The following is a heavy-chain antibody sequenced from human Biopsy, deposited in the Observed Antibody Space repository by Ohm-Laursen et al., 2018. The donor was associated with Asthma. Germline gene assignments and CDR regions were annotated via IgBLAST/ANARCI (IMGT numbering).Heavy chain of an antibody. Sequence: GTLSLTCTVYGGYLTGHYWNWIRQPPGKGLEWIGEIDQSGYTNYNPSLKSRATISADTSKNQFHLNLSSVAAADTAVYFCARAAITGIRGWFDPWGQGTQVTASS. CDR3: ARAAITGIRGWFDP. V-gene: IGHV4-34*01. CDR2: IDQSGYT. CDR1: GGYLTGHY. J-gene: IGHJ5*02. D-gene: IGHD1-20*01.